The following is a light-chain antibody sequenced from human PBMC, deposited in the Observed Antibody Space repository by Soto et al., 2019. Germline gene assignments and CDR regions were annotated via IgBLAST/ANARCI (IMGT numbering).Light chain of an antibody. J-gene: IGLJ2*01. CDR1: SSDVGGYSY. Sequence: QSVLTQPASVSGSTGQSIAISCTGSSSDVGGYSYVSWYQQHPGKAPKLMIYDVSNRPSGVSDRFSGSRSGNTASLTISGLQAEDEADYYCSSYTSSSTLVFGGGTKLTVL. V-gene: IGLV2-14*01. CDR2: DVS. CDR3: SSYTSSSTLV.